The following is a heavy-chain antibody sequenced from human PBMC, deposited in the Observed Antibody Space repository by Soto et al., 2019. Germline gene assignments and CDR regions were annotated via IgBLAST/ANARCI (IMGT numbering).Heavy chain of an antibody. CDR3: ATQAVAGATGHGMDV. CDR2: LIPIFGSA. V-gene: IGHV1-69*06. CDR1: GGTFNNYG. Sequence: QVQLVQSGAEVKKPGSSVKVSCKASGGTFNNYGISWVRQAPGQGLEWMGGLIPIFGSAKYTEFFRGRITITADTATRTAYMELSSLKSEDTAVYYCATQAVAGATGHGMDVWGQGPTVTVSS. J-gene: IGHJ6*02. D-gene: IGHD6-13*01.